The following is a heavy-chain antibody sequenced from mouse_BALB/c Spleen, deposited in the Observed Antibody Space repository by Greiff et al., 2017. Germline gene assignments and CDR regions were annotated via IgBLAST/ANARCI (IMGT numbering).Heavy chain of an antibody. Sequence: QVQLQQSGAELARPGASVKMSCKASGYTFTSYTMHWVKQRPGQGLEWIGYINPSSGYTNYNQKFKDKATLTADKSSSTAYMQLSSLTSEDSAVYYCARRRYDDYAMDYWGQGTSVTVSS. D-gene: IGHD2-14*01. CDR1: GYTFTSYT. CDR3: ARRRYDDYAMDY. CDR2: INPSSGYT. V-gene: IGHV1-4*01. J-gene: IGHJ4*01.